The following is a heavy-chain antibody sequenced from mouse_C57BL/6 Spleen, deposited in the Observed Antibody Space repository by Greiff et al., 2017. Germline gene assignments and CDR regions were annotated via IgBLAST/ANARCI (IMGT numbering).Heavy chain of an antibody. V-gene: IGHV1-52*01. Sequence: QVQLKQPGAELVRPGSSVKLSCKASGYTFTSSWMHWVKQRPIQGLEWIGNIDPSDSETHYNQKFKDKATLTVDKSSSTAYMQLSSLTSEDSAVYYCARGGYAFYFDYWGQGTTLTVSS. J-gene: IGHJ2*01. CDR1: GYTFTSSW. CDR2: IDPSDSET. CDR3: ARGGYAFYFDY. D-gene: IGHD3-1*01.